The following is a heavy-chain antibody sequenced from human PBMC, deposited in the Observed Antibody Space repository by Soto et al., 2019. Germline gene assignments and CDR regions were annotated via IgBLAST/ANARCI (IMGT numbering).Heavy chain of an antibody. CDR3: ARGGCSDDAESDWCAP. Sequence: QVPLQEPGPGLVKPSETLSLTCSVSGGSISSYTYYWVWVRRAPGRGPVGIGYKFYNGRTDYNPSPQSRVTISVATSKNQFSLRWASVTAADTAVYYCARGGCSDDAESDWCAPWGNGPRVTVS. CDR2: KFYNGRT. D-gene: IGHD5-12*01. V-gene: IGHV4-39*02. J-gene: IGHJ5*02. CDR1: GGSISSYTYY.